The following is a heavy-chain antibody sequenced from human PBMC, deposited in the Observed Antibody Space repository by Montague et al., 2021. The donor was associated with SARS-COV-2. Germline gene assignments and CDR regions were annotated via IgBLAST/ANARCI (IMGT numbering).Heavy chain of an antibody. CDR3: ARAPDVDTAMVIYYCGMDV. CDR1: GGSISSGSYY. V-gene: IGHV4-61*02. CDR2: IYTSGST. D-gene: IGHD5-18*01. Sequence: TLSLTCTVSGGSISSGSYYRSWIRQPAGKGLEWIGRIYTSGSTNYNPSLKSRVTISADTSKNQLSLKLSSVTAADTAVYYCARAPDVDTAMVIYYCGMDVWGQGTTVTVSS. J-gene: IGHJ6*02.